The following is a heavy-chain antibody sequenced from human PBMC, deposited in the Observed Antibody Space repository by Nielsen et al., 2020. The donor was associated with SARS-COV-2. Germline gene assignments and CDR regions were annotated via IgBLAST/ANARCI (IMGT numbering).Heavy chain of an antibody. J-gene: IGHJ1*01. Sequence: GGSLRLSCAASGFTLDDYAMHWVRQAPGKGLEWVSGISWNSGSIGYADSVKGRFTISRDNAKNSLYLQMNSLRAEDTALYYCAIMYSSGWHRAEYFQHWGQGTLVTVPS. V-gene: IGHV3-9*01. CDR3: AIMYSSGWHRAEYFQH. D-gene: IGHD6-19*01. CDR1: GFTLDDYA. CDR2: ISWNSGSI.